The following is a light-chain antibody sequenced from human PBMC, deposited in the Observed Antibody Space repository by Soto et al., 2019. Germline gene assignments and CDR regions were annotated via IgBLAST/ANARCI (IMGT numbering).Light chain of an antibody. V-gene: IGKV3-11*01. Sequence: IVLTQSAATLSLSRGERAALCCRASQSVGSNLAWFRQKPGQPPRLLIYAASNRATGIPARFSGSGSGTDFTVTITSLEPEDSAVYYCQQGSNWPITFGQGTRLEIK. CDR3: QQGSNWPIT. CDR1: QSVGSN. J-gene: IGKJ5*01. CDR2: AAS.